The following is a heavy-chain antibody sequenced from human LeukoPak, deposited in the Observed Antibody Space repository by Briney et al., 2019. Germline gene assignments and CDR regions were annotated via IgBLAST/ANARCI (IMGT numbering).Heavy chain of an antibody. Sequence: PGGSLRLSCAASGFTFSSYAMHWVRQAPGKGLEWVAVISYDGSNKYYADSVKGRFTISRDNSKNTLYLQMNSLRAEDTAVYYCATGYSSGWYLWSYWGQGTLVTVSS. J-gene: IGHJ4*02. D-gene: IGHD6-19*01. CDR3: ATGYSSGWYLWSY. CDR1: GFTFSSYA. V-gene: IGHV3-30*04. CDR2: ISYDGSNK.